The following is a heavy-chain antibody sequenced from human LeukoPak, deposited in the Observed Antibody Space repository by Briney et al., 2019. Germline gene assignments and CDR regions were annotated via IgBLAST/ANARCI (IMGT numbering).Heavy chain of an antibody. V-gene: IGHV5-51*01. CDR3: ARHYPGGDYFIDY. CDR2: IYPDDSDT. CDR1: GSSFTSYW. D-gene: IGHD4-17*01. Sequence: GESLQISCKGSGSSFTSYWIGWVRQLPGKGLEWVGIIYPDDSDTRYSPSFQDQVIISADKSISTAYLQWSSLKASDTAMYYCARHYPGGDYFIDYWGQGTLVTVSS. J-gene: IGHJ4*02.